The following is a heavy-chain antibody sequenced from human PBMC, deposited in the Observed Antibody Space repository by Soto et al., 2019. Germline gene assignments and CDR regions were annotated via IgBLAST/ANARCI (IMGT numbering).Heavy chain of an antibody. V-gene: IGHV1-69*06. CDR2: IIPIFGTA. CDR1: GGTFSSYA. Sequence: VSCKASGGTFSSYAISWVRQAPGQGLEWMGGIIPIFGTANYAQKFQGRVTITADKSTSTAYMELSSLRSEDTAVYYCARDLVYCSSTSCYSGSRFYGMDVWGQGTTVTVSS. D-gene: IGHD2-2*01. J-gene: IGHJ6*02. CDR3: ARDLVYCSSTSCYSGSRFYGMDV.